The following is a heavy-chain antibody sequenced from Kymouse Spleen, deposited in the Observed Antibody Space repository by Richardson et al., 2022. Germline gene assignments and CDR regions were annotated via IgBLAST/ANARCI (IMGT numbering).Heavy chain of an antibody. CDR3: ARQGTRITGTPFDY. V-gene: IGHV4-39*01. Sequence: QLQLQESGPGLVKPSETLSLTCTVSGGSISSSSYYWGWIRQPPGKGLEWIGSIYYSGSTYYNPSLKSRVTISVDTSKNQFSLKLSSVTAADTAVYYCARQGTRITGTPFDYWGQGTLVTVSS. CDR2: IYYSGST. J-gene: IGHJ4*02. D-gene: IGHD1-7*01. CDR1: GGSISSSSYY.